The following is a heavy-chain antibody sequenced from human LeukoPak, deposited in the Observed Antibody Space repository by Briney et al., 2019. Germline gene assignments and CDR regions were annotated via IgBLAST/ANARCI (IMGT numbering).Heavy chain of an antibody. CDR2: IYYSGNT. CDR3: ARGDTNWYRRWYFGL. J-gene: IGHJ2*01. CDR1: GGSISSSSYY. V-gene: IGHV4-39*07. Sequence: PSETLSLTCTVSGGSISSSSYYWGWIRQPPGKGLEWIGSIYYSGNTNYNPSLKSRVTMSIDTSKNQFSLNLRSVTAADTAIYYCARGDTNWYRRWYFGLWGRGTLVTVSS. D-gene: IGHD6-13*01.